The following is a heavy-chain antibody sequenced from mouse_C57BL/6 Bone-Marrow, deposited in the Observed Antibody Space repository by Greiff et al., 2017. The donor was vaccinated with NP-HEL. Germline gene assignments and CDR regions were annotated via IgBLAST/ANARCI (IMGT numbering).Heavy chain of an antibody. CDR1: GYTFTDYN. D-gene: IGHD2-3*01. V-gene: IGHV1-18*01. CDR2: INPNNGGT. J-gene: IGHJ1*03. CDR3: ARCCNMNWYFDV. Sequence: VQLQQSGPELVKPGASVKIPCKASGYTFTDYNMDWVKQSHGKSLEWIGDINPNNGGTIYNQKFKGKATLTVDKSSSTAYMELRSLTSEDTAVYYCARCCNMNWYFDVWGTGTTVTVSS.